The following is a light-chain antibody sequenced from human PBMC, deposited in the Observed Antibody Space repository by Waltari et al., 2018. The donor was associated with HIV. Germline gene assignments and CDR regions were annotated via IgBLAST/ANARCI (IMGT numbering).Light chain of an antibody. CDR3: SSFANRDGFYVL. CDR2: EVT. V-gene: IGLV2-8*01. Sequence: QSALTQPPSASGSPGQSVTLSCTGTNSDIGTYDYVSWYQQHPGKAPKLVISEVTKRPSGVAARFSGSKSGSTAFLTVSGLQAEDEADYYCSSFANRDGFYVLFGGGTRLTVL. J-gene: IGLJ2*01. CDR1: NSDIGTYDY.